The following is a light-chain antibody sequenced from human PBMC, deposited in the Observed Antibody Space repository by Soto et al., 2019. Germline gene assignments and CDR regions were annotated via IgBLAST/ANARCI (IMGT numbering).Light chain of an antibody. CDR2: LNSDGSH. CDR1: SGHSSYA. Sequence: QSVLTQSPSASASLGASVKLTCTLSSGHSSYAIAWHQQQPEKGPRYLMKLNSDGSHSKGDGIPDRFSGSSSGAERYLTISSLQSEDEADYYCQTWGTWHVVFGGGTKVTVL. J-gene: IGLJ2*01. CDR3: QTWGTWHVV. V-gene: IGLV4-69*01.